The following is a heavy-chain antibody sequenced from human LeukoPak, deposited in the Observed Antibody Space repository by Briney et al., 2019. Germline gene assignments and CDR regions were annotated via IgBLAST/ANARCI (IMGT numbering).Heavy chain of an antibody. CDR1: GFTFSNYG. Sequence: GGSLRLSCAASGFTFSNYGMHWVRQAPGKGLEWVAVISYDGSNKYYADSVKGRFTISRDNSKNTLYLQMNSLRAEDTAVYYCARDKGSNTVKYYYYGMDVWGQGTTVTVSS. D-gene: IGHD4-17*01. J-gene: IGHJ6*02. CDR2: ISYDGSNK. CDR3: ARDKGSNTVKYYYYGMDV. V-gene: IGHV3-30*03.